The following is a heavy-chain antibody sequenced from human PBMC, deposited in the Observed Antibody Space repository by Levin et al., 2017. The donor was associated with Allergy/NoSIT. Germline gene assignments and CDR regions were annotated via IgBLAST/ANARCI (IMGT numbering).Heavy chain of an antibody. D-gene: IGHD5-24*01. CDR1: GFTFTSYT. V-gene: IGHV3-21*01. J-gene: IGHJ4*02. CDR3: ARGNGYNFGEERTCDY. CDR2: IDSSRSYI. Sequence: GGSLRLSCAASGFTFTSYTMNWVRQAPGKGLEWVASIDSSRSYIYYANSVKGRFTISRDNAQNALYLQMNSLRVEDTAVYSCARGNGYNFGEERTCDYWGQGTLVTVSS.